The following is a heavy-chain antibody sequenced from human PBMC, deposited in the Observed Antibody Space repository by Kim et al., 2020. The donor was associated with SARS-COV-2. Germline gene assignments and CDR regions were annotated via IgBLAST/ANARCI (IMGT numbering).Heavy chain of an antibody. J-gene: IGHJ4*02. V-gene: IGHV3-23*01. CDR3: AKGGGTD. Sequence: GGSTYYPDSVKGRFTVSRDNSKSTQYLQMNSRGVEDTAVYYCAKGGGTDWGQGTLVTVSS. CDR2: GGST. D-gene: IGHD2-15*01.